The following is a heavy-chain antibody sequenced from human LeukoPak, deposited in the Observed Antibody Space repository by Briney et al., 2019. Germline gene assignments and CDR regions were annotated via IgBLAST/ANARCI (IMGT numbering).Heavy chain of an antibody. J-gene: IGHJ3*02. Sequence: SETLSLTCTVSGGSISSYYWSWIRQPPGKGLEWIGYIYYSGSTNYNPSLKSRVTISVETSKNQFSLKLSSVTAADTAVYYCARQGPGVSPPDAFDIWGQGTMVTVSS. CDR1: GGSISSYY. V-gene: IGHV4-59*08. D-gene: IGHD6-13*01. CDR3: ARQGPGVSPPDAFDI. CDR2: IYYSGST.